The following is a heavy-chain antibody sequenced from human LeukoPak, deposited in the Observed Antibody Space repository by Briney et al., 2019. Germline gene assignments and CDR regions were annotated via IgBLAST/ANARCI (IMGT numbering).Heavy chain of an antibody. V-gene: IGHV3-7*01. CDR2: IKQDGSEK. Sequence: GGSLRLSCAASGFTFSSYWMSWVRQAPGKGLEWVANIKQDGSEKYYVDSVKGRFTISRDNAKNSLYLQMNSLRAEDTAVYYCARERGYSYGPDYYYYMDVWGKGTTVTVSS. D-gene: IGHD5-18*01. J-gene: IGHJ6*03. CDR3: ARERGYSYGPDYYYYMDV. CDR1: GFTFSSYW.